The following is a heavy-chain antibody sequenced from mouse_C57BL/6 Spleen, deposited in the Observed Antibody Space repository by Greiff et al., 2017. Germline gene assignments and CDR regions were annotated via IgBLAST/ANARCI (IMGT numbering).Heavy chain of an antibody. CDR3: ARSGGTQRDY. CDR2: IDPSDSYT. Sequence: QVQLKQPGAELVMPGASVKLSCKASGYTFTSYWMHWVKQRPGQGLEWIGEIDPSDSYTNYNQKFKGKSTLTVDKSSSTAYMQLSSLTSEDSAVYYCARSGGTQRDYWGKGTTLTVSS. D-gene: IGHD3-1*01. V-gene: IGHV1-69*01. CDR1: GYTFTSYW. J-gene: IGHJ2*01.